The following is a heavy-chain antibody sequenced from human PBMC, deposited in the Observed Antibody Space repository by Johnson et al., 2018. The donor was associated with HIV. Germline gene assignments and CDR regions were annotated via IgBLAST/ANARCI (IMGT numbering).Heavy chain of an antibody. CDR1: GFTFSSYW. V-gene: IGHV3-7*01. J-gene: IGHJ3*02. CDR2: IKQDGSEK. CDR3: AREKELRDLVGAHSNAFDI. Sequence: VQLVESGGGLVQPGGSLRLSCAASGFTFSSYWMSWVRQAPGKGLEWVANIKQDGSEKYYVDSVKGRFTISRDNAKNSLYLQMNSLRAEDTAVYYCAREKELRDLVGAHSNAFDIWGQGTVVTVSS. D-gene: IGHD1-26*01.